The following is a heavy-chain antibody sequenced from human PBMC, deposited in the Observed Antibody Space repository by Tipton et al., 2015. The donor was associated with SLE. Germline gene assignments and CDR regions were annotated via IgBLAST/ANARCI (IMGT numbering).Heavy chain of an antibody. CDR2: IYTSGST. V-gene: IGHV4-4*09. J-gene: IGHJ6*02. Sequence: TLSLTCTVSGGSISSYYWSWIRQPPGKGLEWIGYIYTSGSTNYNPSLKSRVTISVDTSKNQFSLKLSSVTAADTAVYYCARDVRYYDFLTGYYNVYGMDVWGQGTTVTVSS. CDR3: ARDVRYYDFLTGYYNVYGMDV. CDR1: GGSISSYY. D-gene: IGHD3-9*01.